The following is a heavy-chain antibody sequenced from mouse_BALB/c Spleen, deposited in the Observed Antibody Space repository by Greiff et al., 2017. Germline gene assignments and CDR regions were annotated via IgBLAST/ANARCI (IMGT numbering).Heavy chain of an antibody. Sequence: VQLQQSGAELARPGASVKLSCKASGYTFTSYWMQWVKQRPGQGLEWIGAIYPGDGDTRYTQKFKGKATLTADKSSSTAYMQLSSLASEDSAVYYCARDYYGSSYVGMDYWGQGTSVTVSS. J-gene: IGHJ4*01. V-gene: IGHV1-87*01. CDR3: ARDYYGSSYVGMDY. CDR2: IYPGDGDT. D-gene: IGHD1-1*01. CDR1: GYTFTSYW.